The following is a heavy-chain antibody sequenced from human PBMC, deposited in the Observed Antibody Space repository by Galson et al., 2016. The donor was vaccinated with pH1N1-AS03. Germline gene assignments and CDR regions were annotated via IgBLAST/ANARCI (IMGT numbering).Heavy chain of an antibody. V-gene: IGHV1-2*04. CDR3: ARDPRGPCSSATCATTYYFGMDV. Sequence: SVKVSCKASGYTFTGFYVHWVRQAPGQGLEWMGWIDPSSGVTNYAQKFQAWVTMTGDTSISTAYMELYGLKSDDTAVYYCARDPRGPCSSATCATTYYFGMDVWGQGTTVIVSS. CDR2: IDPSSGVT. J-gene: IGHJ6*02. D-gene: IGHD1-26*01. CDR1: GYTFTGFY.